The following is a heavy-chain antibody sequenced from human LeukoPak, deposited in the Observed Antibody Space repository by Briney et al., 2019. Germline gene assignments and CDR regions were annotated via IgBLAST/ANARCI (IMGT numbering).Heavy chain of an antibody. D-gene: IGHD3-10*01. V-gene: IGHV1-69*04. CDR2: IIPILGIA. CDR1: GGTFSSFA. Sequence: SVKVSCKASGGTFSSFAISWVRQDPGQGLEWMGRIIPILGIANYAQKFQGRVTITADKSTSTAYMGLSSLRSEDTAVYYCARMGLNGSGGNWFDPWGQGTLVTVSS. J-gene: IGHJ5*02. CDR3: ARMGLNGSGGNWFDP.